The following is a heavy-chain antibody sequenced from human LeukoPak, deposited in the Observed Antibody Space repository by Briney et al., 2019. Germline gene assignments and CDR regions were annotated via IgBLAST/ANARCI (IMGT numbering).Heavy chain of an antibody. Sequence: GGSLRLSCAASGFTFNTYWMTWVRQAPGKGLEWVSTITASGATTFYADSVKGRFTISRDNSKNTLYLQTNTLRAEDTAIYYCANGLANYWDVWGQGTTVTVSS. CDR2: ITASGATT. V-gene: IGHV3-23*01. D-gene: IGHD4/OR15-4a*01. CDR1: GFTFNTYW. J-gene: IGHJ6*02. CDR3: ANGLANYWDV.